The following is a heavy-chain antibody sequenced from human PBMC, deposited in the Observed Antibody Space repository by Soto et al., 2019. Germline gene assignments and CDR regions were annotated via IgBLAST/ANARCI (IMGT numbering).Heavy chain of an antibody. V-gene: IGHV3-23*01. CDR1: GFIFTNYA. D-gene: IGHD2-15*01. J-gene: IGHJ3*01. Sequence: VGSLRLSCAASGFIFTNYAMNWVRQAPGKGLEWVSVIGGRGNSAYYADSVQGRFTISRDNSKNTLSLQMSSLTADDTAIYYCVREGRSSFDFWGRGTMVTVSS. CDR3: VREGRSSFDF. CDR2: IGGRGNSA.